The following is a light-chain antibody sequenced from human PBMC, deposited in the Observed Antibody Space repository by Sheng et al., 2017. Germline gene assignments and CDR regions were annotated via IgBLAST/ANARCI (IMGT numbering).Light chain of an antibody. CDR3: QQYHSWPPFT. CDR1: ETVNSN. V-gene: IGKV3-15*01. CDR2: AAS. J-gene: IGKJ4*01. Sequence: EIVLTQSPGTLSLSPGERATLSCGASETVNSNLAWYQQKPGQAPRLLISAASTRATGVPARFSGSGSGTDFTLTISSLQSEDFAVYYCQQYHSWPPFTFGGGTKVEIK.